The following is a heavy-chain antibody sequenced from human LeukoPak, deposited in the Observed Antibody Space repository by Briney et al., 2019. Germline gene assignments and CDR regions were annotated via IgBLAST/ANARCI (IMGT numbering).Heavy chain of an antibody. CDR1: GGSISSYY. J-gene: IGHJ3*02. V-gene: IGHV4-59*01. CDR2: IYYSGST. Sequence: SETLSLTCTVSGGSISSYYWSWIRQPPGKGLEWIGYIYYSGSTNYNPSLKSRVTISVDTSKNQFSLKLSSVTAADTAVYYCARDQHYDRGAFDIWGQGTMVTVSS. D-gene: IGHD3-10*02. CDR3: ARDQHYDRGAFDI.